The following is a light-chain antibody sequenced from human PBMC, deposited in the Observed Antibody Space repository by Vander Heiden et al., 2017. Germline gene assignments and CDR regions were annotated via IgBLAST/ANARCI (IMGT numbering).Light chain of an antibody. J-gene: IGKJ4*01. CDR2: GAS. CDR3: QQYYSNPLT. CDR1: QTVLDSPSNRNY. V-gene: IGKV4-1*01. Sequence: DIVITQSPASLAGPLGETATISCKSSQTVLDSPSNRNYLAWYQQKPGQPPKLLIYGASTRESGVPDRFSGSGSGTDFTLTISSLQAEDLAVYYCQQYYSNPLTFGGGTKVEIK.